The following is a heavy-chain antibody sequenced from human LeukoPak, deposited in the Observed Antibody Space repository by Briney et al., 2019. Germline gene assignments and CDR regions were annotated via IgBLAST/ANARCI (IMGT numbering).Heavy chain of an antibody. CDR2: IRPDGDRT. CDR3: AREQSGTRGWYTVDY. CDR1: RFSFSTYA. V-gene: IGHV3-23*01. D-gene: IGHD6-19*01. J-gene: IGHJ4*02. Sequence: PGRSLRLFCPPSRFSFSTYAITCVRQGAGKGLEWVSAIRPDGDRTYYANSVRGRFTISTDNSKDTVYLQINGLRVEDTAVYYCAREQSGTRGWYTVDYWGQGTLVTVSS.